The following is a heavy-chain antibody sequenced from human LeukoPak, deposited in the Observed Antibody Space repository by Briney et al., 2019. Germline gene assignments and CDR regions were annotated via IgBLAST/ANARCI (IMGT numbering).Heavy chain of an antibody. J-gene: IGHJ4*02. CDR2: IYYSGGT. Sequence: PSETLSLTCSFSGGSISYHYWSWIRQTPGKGLEWIGYIYYSGGTNYNPSLESRVTISVDTFKNQFSLKLSSVTAADTAVYYCASCSVAAADSHYFDSWGQGTLVTVSS. CDR3: ASCSVAAADSHYFDS. V-gene: IGHV4-59*08. CDR1: GGSISYHY. D-gene: IGHD6-25*01.